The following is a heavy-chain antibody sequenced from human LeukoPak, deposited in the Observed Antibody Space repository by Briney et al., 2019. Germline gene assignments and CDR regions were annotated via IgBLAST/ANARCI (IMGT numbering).Heavy chain of an antibody. Sequence: APVKVSCKASGYTFTSYDINWVRQATGQGLEWMGWMNPNSGNTGYAQKFQGRVTMTRNTSISTAYMELSSLRSEDTAVYYCASGSGSSGWSYYYYYYGMDVWGQGTTVTVSS. CDR1: GYTFTSYD. CDR2: MNPNSGNT. J-gene: IGHJ6*02. D-gene: IGHD6-19*01. V-gene: IGHV1-8*01. CDR3: ASGSGSSGWSYYYYYYGMDV.